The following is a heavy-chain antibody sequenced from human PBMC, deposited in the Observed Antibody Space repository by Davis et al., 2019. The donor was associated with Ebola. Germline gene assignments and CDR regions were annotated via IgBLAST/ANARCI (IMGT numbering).Heavy chain of an antibody. V-gene: IGHV3-23*01. CDR1: GFTFSSYA. J-gene: IGHJ6*02. CDR3: AKEGYRVLLGYYYGMDV. CDR2: ISGSGGST. Sequence: PGGSLRLSCAASGFTFSSYAMSWVRQAPGKGLEWVSAISGSGGSTYYADSVKGRFTISRDNSKNTLYLQMNSLRAEDTAVYYCAKEGYRVLLGYYYGMDVWGQGTTVTVSS. D-gene: IGHD5-24*01.